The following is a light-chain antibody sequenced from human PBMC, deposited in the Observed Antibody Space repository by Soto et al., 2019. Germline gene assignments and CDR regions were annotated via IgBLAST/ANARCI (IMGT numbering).Light chain of an antibody. V-gene: IGKV3-15*01. Sequence: EIVMTQSPATLSVSPGERATLSCRASQSVSSNLAWYQQKPGQAPRLLIYGASTRATGIPARFSGSGSGTEGTLTISSLQSEDFAVYYCQQYNNWPLTFGGGTKVEIK. CDR3: QQYNNWPLT. CDR2: GAS. CDR1: QSVSSN. J-gene: IGKJ4*01.